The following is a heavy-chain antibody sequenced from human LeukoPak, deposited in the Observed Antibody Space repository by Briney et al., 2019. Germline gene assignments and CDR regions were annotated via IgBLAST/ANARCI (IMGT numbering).Heavy chain of an antibody. CDR2: ISYDGSNK. CDR3: AKDDAWLRFGE. J-gene: IGHJ4*02. D-gene: IGHD3-10*01. CDR1: GFTFSSYA. V-gene: IGHV3-30*04. Sequence: GGSLRLSCAASGFTFSSYAMHWVRQAPGKGLEWVAVISYDGSNKYYADSVKGRFTISRDNSKNTLYLEVISLTAEDTAVYYCAKDDAWLRFGEWSQGTLVTVSS.